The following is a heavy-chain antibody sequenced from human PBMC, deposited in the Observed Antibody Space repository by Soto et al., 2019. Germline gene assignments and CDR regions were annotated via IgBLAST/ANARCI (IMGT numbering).Heavy chain of an antibody. CDR3: ARGSRQYYDFWSGYYPLDY. J-gene: IGHJ4*02. CDR1: GYTFTSYG. D-gene: IGHD3-3*01. Sequence: ASVKVSCKASGYTFTSYGISWVRQAPGQGLEWMGWISAYNGNTNYAQKLQGRVTMTTDTSTSTAYMELRSLRSDDTAVYYCARGSRQYYDFWSGYYPLDYWGQGTLVTVSS. V-gene: IGHV1-18*01. CDR2: ISAYNGNT.